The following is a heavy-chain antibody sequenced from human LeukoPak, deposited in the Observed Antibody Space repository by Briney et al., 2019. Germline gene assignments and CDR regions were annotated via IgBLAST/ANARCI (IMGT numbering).Heavy chain of an antibody. D-gene: IGHD2-8*01. V-gene: IGHV3-74*01. Sequence: PGGSLRLSCAASGFTFSSYWMHWVRQAPGKGLVWVSGITSDGSSTSYADSVKGRFTISRDNAKNTLYLQMNTLRAEDTAVYYCTSLGEPDIVLMVYPEDYWGQGTLVTVSS. CDR2: ITSDGSST. J-gene: IGHJ4*02. CDR3: TSLGEPDIVLMVYPEDY. CDR1: GFTFSSYW.